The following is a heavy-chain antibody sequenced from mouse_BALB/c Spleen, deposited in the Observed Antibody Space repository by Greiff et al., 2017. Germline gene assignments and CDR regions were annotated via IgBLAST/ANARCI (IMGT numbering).Heavy chain of an antibody. V-gene: IGHV5-4*02. CDR1: GFTFSDYY. Sequence: EVKLMESGGGLVKPGGSLKLSCAASGFTFSDYYMYWVRQTPEKRLEWVATISDGGSYTYYPDSVKGRFTISRDNAKNNLYLQMSSLKSEDTAMYYCARGGNQPFAYWGQGTLPTVSA. J-gene: IGHJ3*01. CDR3: ARGGNQPFAY. CDR2: ISDGGSYT. D-gene: IGHD2-1*01.